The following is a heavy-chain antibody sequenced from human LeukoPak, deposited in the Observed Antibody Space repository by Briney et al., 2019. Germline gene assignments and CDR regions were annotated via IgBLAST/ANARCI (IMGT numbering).Heavy chain of an antibody. Sequence: PGGSLRLSCAASGFTVSSVYMTWVRQAPGKGLEWVSAISGSGGSTYYADSVKGRFTISRDNSKNTLYLQMNSLRAEDTAVYYCAKGKVATTYFDYWGRGTLVTVSS. J-gene: IGHJ4*02. V-gene: IGHV3-23*01. D-gene: IGHD5-12*01. CDR2: ISGSGGST. CDR3: AKGKVATTYFDY. CDR1: GFTVSSVY.